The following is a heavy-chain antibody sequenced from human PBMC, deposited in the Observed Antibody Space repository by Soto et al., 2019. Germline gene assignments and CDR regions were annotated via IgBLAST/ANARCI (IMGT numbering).Heavy chain of an antibody. J-gene: IGHJ6*02. CDR3: ARPTGTYGLDV. Sequence: ELLLVQSGAVVKKPGESLKISCKASGYSFSSFWIGWVRQMPVKGLEWMGIIDPDDSETNYGPSFHGQVTISVDKSITTTYLHLNNLKASDTAMYYCARPTGTYGLDVWGQGTLVTVSS. CDR1: GYSFSSFW. CDR2: IDPDDSET. D-gene: IGHD1-1*01. V-gene: IGHV5-51*01.